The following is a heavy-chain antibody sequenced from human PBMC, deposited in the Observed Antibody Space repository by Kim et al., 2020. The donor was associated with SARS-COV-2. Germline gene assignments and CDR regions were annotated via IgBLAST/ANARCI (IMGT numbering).Heavy chain of an antibody. Sequence: ASVKVSCKASGYTFTSYGISWVRQAPGQGLEWMGWISAYNGNTNYAQKLQGRVTMTTDTSTSTAYMELRSLRSDDTAVYYCARDLTSTVAARFEGGQVDYWGQGTLVTVSS. V-gene: IGHV1-18*01. CDR3: ARDLTSTVAARFEGGQVDY. J-gene: IGHJ4*02. CDR2: ISAYNGNT. D-gene: IGHD4-17*01. CDR1: GYTFTSYG.